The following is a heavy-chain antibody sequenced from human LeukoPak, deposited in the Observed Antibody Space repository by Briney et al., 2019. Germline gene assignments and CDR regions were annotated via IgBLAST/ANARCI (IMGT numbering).Heavy chain of an antibody. D-gene: IGHD1-26*01. CDR3: ARGFWDSGSYLGRDV. Sequence: SETLSLTCTVSGGSISNYYWNWIRQPPGKGLEWIGYIYYSGSTSYNPSLKSRVTISVDTSKNQFSLKLSSVTAADTAVYYCARGFWDSGSYLGRDVWGEGTTVTVSS. J-gene: IGHJ6*04. V-gene: IGHV4-59*01. CDR1: GGSISNYY. CDR2: IYYSGST.